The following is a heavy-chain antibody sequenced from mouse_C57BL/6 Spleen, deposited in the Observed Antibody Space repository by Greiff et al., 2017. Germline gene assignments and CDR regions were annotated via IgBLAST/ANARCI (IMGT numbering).Heavy chain of an antibody. CDR3: ARSGVATHWYFDV. CDR2: IDPSDSET. J-gene: IGHJ1*03. D-gene: IGHD1-1*02. CDR1: GYTFTSYW. V-gene: IGHV1-52*01. Sequence: QVQLQQPGAELVRPGSSVKLSCKASGYTFTSYWMHWVKQRPIQGLEWIGNIDPSDSETHYNQKFKDKATLTVDKSSSTAYMQLSSLPSEDSAVYYCARSGVATHWYFDVWGTGTTVTVSS.